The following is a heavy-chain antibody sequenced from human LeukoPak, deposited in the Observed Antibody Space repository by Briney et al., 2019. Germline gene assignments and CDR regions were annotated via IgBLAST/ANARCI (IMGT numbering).Heavy chain of an antibody. CDR1: GFTFSSYW. J-gene: IGHJ4*02. V-gene: IGHV3-7*01. D-gene: IGHD5-18*01. Sequence: GGSLRLSCAASGFTFSSYWMSWVRQAPGKGLEWVANIKQDGSEKYYVDSVKGRFTISRDNAKTSLYLQMNSLRAEDTAVYYCARHLSGITGYTYGRGIDYWGQGTLVTVSS. CDR2: IKQDGSEK. CDR3: ARHLSGITGYTYGRGIDY.